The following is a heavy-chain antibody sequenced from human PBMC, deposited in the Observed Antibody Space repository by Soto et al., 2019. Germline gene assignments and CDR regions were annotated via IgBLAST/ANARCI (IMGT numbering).Heavy chain of an antibody. CDR2: ISSSGSTI. D-gene: IGHD2-8*01. CDR3: ARGAVAPGLVSFDH. CDR1: GFTFSDYY. V-gene: IGHV3-11*01. J-gene: IGHJ4*02. Sequence: GGSLRLSCAASGFTFSDYYMSWIRQAPGKGLEWVSYISSSGSTIYYADSVKGRFTISRDNAKNSLYLQMNSLRAEDTAVYYWARGAVAPGLVSFDHWGEEPVFTLCS.